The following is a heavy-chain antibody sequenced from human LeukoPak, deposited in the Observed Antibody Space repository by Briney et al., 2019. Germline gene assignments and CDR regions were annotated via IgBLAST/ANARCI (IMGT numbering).Heavy chain of an antibody. CDR2: ISYDGSNK. Sequence: PGGSLRLSCAASGFTFSSYGMHWVRQAPGKGLEWVAVISYDGSNKYYADSVKGRFTISRDNSKNTLYLQMTSLRPEDTAVYYCAKEGVHWGGARAFDIWGQGTMVTVSS. CDR3: AKEGVHWGGARAFDI. D-gene: IGHD7-27*01. CDR1: GFTFSSYG. V-gene: IGHV3-30*18. J-gene: IGHJ3*02.